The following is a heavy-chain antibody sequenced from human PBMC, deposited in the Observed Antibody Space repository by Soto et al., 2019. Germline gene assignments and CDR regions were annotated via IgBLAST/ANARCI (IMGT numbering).Heavy chain of an antibody. Sequence: PSETLSLTCTVSGGSVSSGSYYWSWIRQPPGKGLEWIGYIYYSGSTNYNPPLKSRVTISVDTSKNQFSLKLSSVTAADTAVYYCARYGDNFDYWGQGTLVTVSS. CDR1: GGSVSSGSYY. J-gene: IGHJ4*02. CDR2: IYYSGST. V-gene: IGHV4-61*01. D-gene: IGHD4-17*01. CDR3: ARYGDNFDY.